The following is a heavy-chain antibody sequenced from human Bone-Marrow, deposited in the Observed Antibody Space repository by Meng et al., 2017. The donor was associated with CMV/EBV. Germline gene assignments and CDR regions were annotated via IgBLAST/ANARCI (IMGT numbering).Heavy chain of an antibody. Sequence: QVQLVQSGAEGKNRGASVKGSXKVSGYTLTELSMHWVRQDPGKGLEWRGGFDPEDGETIYAQKFQGRVTMTEDTSTDTAYMELSSLRSEDTAVYYCATPPYYDFWSGYRYWGQGTLVTVAS. V-gene: IGHV1-24*01. D-gene: IGHD3-3*01. CDR1: GYTLTELS. CDR2: FDPEDGET. J-gene: IGHJ4*02. CDR3: ATPPYYDFWSGYRY.